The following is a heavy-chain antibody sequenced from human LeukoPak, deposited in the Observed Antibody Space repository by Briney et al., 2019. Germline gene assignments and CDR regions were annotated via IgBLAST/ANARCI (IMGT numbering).Heavy chain of an antibody. Sequence: PSETLSLTCTISGGSISSHLWTWIRQPPGKGLEWIGYIYYSGSTNYNPSLKSRVTISVDTSKNQFSLKLSSVTAADTAVYYCARQNYYYYGMDVWGQGTTVTVSS. CDR3: ARQNYYYYGMDV. J-gene: IGHJ6*02. CDR2: IYYSGST. CDR1: GGSISSHL. V-gene: IGHV4-59*08.